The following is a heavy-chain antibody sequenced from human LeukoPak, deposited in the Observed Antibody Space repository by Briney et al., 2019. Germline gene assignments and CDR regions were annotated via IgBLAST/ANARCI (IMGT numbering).Heavy chain of an antibody. Sequence: SETLSLTCTVSGGSISSGDYYWSWIRQPPGKGLEWIGYIYYTGSTYYNPSLKSRVTISIDTSKNQFSLKLSSVTAADTAVFYCAISSSSAPFYFDCWGQGTLVTVSS. J-gene: IGHJ4*02. CDR2: IYYTGST. D-gene: IGHD6-6*01. CDR3: AISSSSAPFYFDC. V-gene: IGHV4-30-4*01. CDR1: GGSISSGDYY.